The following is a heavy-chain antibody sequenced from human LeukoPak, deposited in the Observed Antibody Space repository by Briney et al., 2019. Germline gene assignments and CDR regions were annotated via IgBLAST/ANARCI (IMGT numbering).Heavy chain of an antibody. Sequence: GASVKVSCKASGGTFSSYAISWVRQAPRQGLEWMGGIIPIFGTANYAQKFQGRVTMTRDTSTSTVYMELSSLRSEDTAVYYCARDRNSSPDYWGQGTLVTVSS. D-gene: IGHD6-13*01. CDR3: ARDRNSSPDY. V-gene: IGHV1-69*05. J-gene: IGHJ4*02. CDR1: GGTFSSYA. CDR2: IIPIFGTA.